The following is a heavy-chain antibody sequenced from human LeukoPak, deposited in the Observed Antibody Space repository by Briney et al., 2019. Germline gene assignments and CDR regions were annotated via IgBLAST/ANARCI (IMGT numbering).Heavy chain of an antibody. CDR2: IGYDGSNK. CDR1: GFSFSSYG. D-gene: IGHD3-9*01. Sequence: PGGSLRLSCAASGFSFSSYGIHWVRQAPGKGLEWVAVIGYDGSNKYYADSVKGRFTISRDNSKNTLYLQMNSLRAEDTAVYYCAKGDPPTYYDILTGQDYWGQGTLVTVSS. CDR3: AKGDPPTYYDILTGQDY. J-gene: IGHJ4*02. V-gene: IGHV3-30*18.